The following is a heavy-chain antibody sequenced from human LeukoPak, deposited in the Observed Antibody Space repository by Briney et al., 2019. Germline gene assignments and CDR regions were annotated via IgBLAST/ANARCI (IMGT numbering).Heavy chain of an antibody. CDR3: AAGRQGGEEDY. J-gene: IGHJ4*02. Sequence: PGGSLRLSCAASGFTFDDYAMHWLRQAPGKGLEWVSGISWNSGNIGFADSVKGRFTISRYNAKDSLYLQMSSLRAKDTASYYWAAGRQGGEEDYWGQGTLVTVSS. CDR2: ISWNSGNI. CDR1: GFTFDDYA. D-gene: IGHD2-21*01. V-gene: IGHV3-9*01.